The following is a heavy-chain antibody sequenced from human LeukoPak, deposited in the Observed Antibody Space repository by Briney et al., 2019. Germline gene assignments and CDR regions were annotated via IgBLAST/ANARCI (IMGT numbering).Heavy chain of an antibody. CDR2: ISGSGGST. D-gene: IGHD6-19*01. CDR3: AKDLSGCYERYYFDY. CDR1: GFTFSSYA. V-gene: IGHV3-23*01. Sequence: PGGSLRLSCAASGFTFSSYAMSWVRQAPGKGLEWVSGISGSGGSTYYTDSVKGRFTISRDNSKNTLYLQMNSLRAEDTALYYCAKDLSGCYERYYFDYWGQGTLVTVSS. J-gene: IGHJ4*02.